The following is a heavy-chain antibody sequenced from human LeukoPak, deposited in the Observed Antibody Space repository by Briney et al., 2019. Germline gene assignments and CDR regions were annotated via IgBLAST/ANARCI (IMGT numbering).Heavy chain of an antibody. D-gene: IGHD3-10*01. V-gene: IGHV4-59*01. J-gene: IGHJ6*04. Sequence: SETLSLTCTVSGVSISSYYWSWIRQPPGKGLEWVGYIYYSGSTNYNPSLKSRVTISVDTSKNQLSLKLSSVTAADTAVYYCARGSRTMVYYYGMDVWGKGTTVTVSS. CDR3: ARGSRTMVYYYGMDV. CDR1: GVSISSYY. CDR2: IYYSGST.